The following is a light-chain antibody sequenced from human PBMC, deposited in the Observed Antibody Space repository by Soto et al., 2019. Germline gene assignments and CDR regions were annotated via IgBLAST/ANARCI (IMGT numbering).Light chain of an antibody. CDR3: QQLYSFRLFT. J-gene: IGKJ3*01. CDR2: GAS. V-gene: IGKV1-9*01. CDR1: QDISTY. Sequence: DIQLTQSPSFLSASVGDRVTITCRANQDISTYLAWYQQKPGKAPKLLIFGASTLQTGVPSRFSGSGSETEFTLTISSLQPEDFATYYCQQLYSFRLFTFGPGTKVDIK.